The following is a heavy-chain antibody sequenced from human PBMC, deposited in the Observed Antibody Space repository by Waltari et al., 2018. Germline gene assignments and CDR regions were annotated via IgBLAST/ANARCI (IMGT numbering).Heavy chain of an antibody. D-gene: IGHD6-13*01. V-gene: IGHV1-69*14. Sequence: QVQLVQSGAEVKKPGSSVKVSCKASGGTFSSYAIRWGRQAPGQGLEWMGGIIPIFGTANYAQKFQGRVTITADKSTSTAYMELSSLRAEDTAVYYCARDPIAAAGRSGYNWFDPWGQGTLVTVSS. CDR2: IIPIFGTA. CDR1: GGTFSSYA. CDR3: ARDPIAAAGRSGYNWFDP. J-gene: IGHJ5*02.